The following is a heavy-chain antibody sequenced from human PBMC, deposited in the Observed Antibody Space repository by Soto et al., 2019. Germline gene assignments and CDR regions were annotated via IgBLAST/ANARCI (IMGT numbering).Heavy chain of an antibody. CDR2: INHSGST. CDR1: GGSFSGYY. D-gene: IGHD4-17*01. V-gene: IGHV4-34*01. J-gene: IGHJ4*02. CDR3: AIHDYGGNSTLDY. Sequence: PSETLSLTCAVYGGSFSGYYWSWIRQPPGKGLEWIGEINHSGSTNYNPSLKSRVTISVDTSKNQFSLKLSSVTAADTAVYYCAIHDYGGNSTLDYWGQGTLVTVSS.